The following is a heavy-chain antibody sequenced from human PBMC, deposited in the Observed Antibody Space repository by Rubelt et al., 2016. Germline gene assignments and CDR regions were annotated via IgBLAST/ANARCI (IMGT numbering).Heavy chain of an antibody. J-gene: IGHJ3*02. CDR2: IYYSGST. Sequence: QLQLQESGPGLVKPSETLSLTCTVSGGSISSSSYYWGWIRQPPGKGLEWIGGIYYSGSTYYNPTPKSRVTISVDTSKTQCSLKLSSVTAADTAVDYCARERYSGSYGDAFDIWGQGTMVTVSS. V-gene: IGHV4-39*07. CDR3: ARERYSGSYGDAFDI. D-gene: IGHD1-26*01. CDR1: GGSISSSSYY.